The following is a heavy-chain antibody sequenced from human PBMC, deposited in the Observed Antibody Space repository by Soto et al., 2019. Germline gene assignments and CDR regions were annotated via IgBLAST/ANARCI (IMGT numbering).Heavy chain of an antibody. V-gene: IGHV4-59*08. J-gene: IGHJ5*02. CDR1: GGSISSYY. CDR3: ARCPRYSSYSLWGLDP. Sequence: SETLSLTCTVSGGSISSYYWSWIRQPPGKGLEWIGYIYYSGSTNYNPSLKSRVTISVDTSKNQFSLKLSSVTAADTAVYYCARCPRYSSYSLWGLDPWRQGTLVTVAS. D-gene: IGHD6-13*01. CDR2: IYYSGST.